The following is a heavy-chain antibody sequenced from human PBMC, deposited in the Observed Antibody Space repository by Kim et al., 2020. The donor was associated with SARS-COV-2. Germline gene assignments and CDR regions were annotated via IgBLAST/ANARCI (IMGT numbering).Heavy chain of an antibody. CDR3: ARDYYYYGSGSYIYFDY. J-gene: IGHJ4*02. Sequence: ASVKVSCKASGYTFTSYGISWVRQAPGQGLEWMGWISAYNGNTNYAQKLQGRVTMTTDTSTSTAYMALRSLRSDDTAVYYCARDYYYYGSGSYIYFDYWGQGTLVTVSS. V-gene: IGHV1-18*01. CDR2: ISAYNGNT. CDR1: GYTFTSYG. D-gene: IGHD3-10*01.